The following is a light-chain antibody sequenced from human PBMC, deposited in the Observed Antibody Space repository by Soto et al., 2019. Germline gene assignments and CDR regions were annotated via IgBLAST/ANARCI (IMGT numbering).Light chain of an antibody. V-gene: IGKV3-15*01. Sequence: EIVMTQSPATLSVSPGERATLSCRASQSVNSNLAWHQQKPGQAPRLLIYGASTRATGVPARFSGSGSGTEFTLTISSLQSEDFAVYYCQQYNSWPPMYTFGQGTKLEIK. CDR2: GAS. CDR1: QSVNSN. J-gene: IGKJ2*01. CDR3: QQYNSWPPMYT.